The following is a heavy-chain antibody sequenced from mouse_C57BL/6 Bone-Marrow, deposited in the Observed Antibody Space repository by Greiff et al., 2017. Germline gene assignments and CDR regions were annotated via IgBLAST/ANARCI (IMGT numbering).Heavy chain of an antibody. CDR2: INPSTGGT. Sequence: VQLQQSGPELVKPGASVKISCKASGYSFTGYYMNWVKQSPEKSLEWIGEINPSTGGTTYNQKFKAKATLTVDKSSSTAYMQLKSLTSEDSAVYYCAGFLLLRPSYAMDYWGQGTSVTVSS. D-gene: IGHD1-1*01. J-gene: IGHJ4*01. CDR3: AGFLLLRPSYAMDY. V-gene: IGHV1-42*01. CDR1: GYSFTGYY.